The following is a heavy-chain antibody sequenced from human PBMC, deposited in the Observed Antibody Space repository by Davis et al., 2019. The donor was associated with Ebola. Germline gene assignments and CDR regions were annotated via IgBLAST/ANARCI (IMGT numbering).Heavy chain of an antibody. D-gene: IGHD4-17*01. J-gene: IGHJ4*02. CDR3: AKGRAVTTQDYFDY. V-gene: IGHV3-9*01. CDR1: GFTFSSYA. CDR2: ISWNSGGI. Sequence: SLKISCAASGFTFSSYAMSWVRQAPGKGLEWVSGISWNSGGIGYADSVKGRFTISRDNVKNSLYLQMNSLRPEDTALYYCAKGRAVTTQDYFDYWGQGTLVTVSS.